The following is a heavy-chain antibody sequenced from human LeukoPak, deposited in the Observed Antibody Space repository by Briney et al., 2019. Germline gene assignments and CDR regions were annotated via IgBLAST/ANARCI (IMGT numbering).Heavy chain of an antibody. CDR1: GGSISSSSYY. Sequence: PSETLSLTCTVSGGSISSSSYYWGWIRQPPGKGLEWIGSIYYSGSTYYNPSLKSRVTISVDTSKNQFSLKLSSVTAADTAVYYCASVKTDYGDYEASVAFDIWGQGTMVTVSS. J-gene: IGHJ3*02. V-gene: IGHV4-39*07. CDR3: ASVKTDYGDYEASVAFDI. CDR2: IYYSGST. D-gene: IGHD4-17*01.